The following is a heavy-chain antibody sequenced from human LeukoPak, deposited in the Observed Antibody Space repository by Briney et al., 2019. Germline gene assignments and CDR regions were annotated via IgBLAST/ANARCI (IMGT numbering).Heavy chain of an antibody. J-gene: IGHJ6*03. CDR3: AKDAVAGPYYYYYMDV. CDR1: GFTFSSYA. D-gene: IGHD6-19*01. CDR2: ITGSAGST. V-gene: IGHV3-23*01. Sequence: GGSLRLSCAASGFTFSSYAMSWVRQAPGKGQEGGSAITGSAGSTYYPDSGRGRFTISRDNTKNTLYPQMNSLRAEDTAVYYCAKDAVAGPYYYYYMDVWGKGTTVTVSS.